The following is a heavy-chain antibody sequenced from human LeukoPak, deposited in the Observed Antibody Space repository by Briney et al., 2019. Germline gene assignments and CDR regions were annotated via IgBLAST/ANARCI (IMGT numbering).Heavy chain of an antibody. D-gene: IGHD1-26*01. CDR3: AKEGSYSGSRFDY. CDR2: ISGSGDST. J-gene: IGHJ4*02. CDR1: GFTFSNYA. V-gene: IGHV3-23*01. Sequence: PGGSLRLSCAASGFTFSNYAMNGVRQAPGKGLEWVSFISGSGDSTYYADSVKGRFTISRDNSKNTLYLQMNSLRGEDTAVYYCAKEGSYSGSRFDYWGQGTLVTVSS.